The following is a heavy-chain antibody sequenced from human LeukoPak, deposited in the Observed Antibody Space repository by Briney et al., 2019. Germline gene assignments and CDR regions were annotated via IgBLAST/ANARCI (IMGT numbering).Heavy chain of an antibody. CDR1: GFTFSSYA. D-gene: IGHD3-3*01. V-gene: IGHV3-23*01. J-gene: IGHJ4*02. CDR3: AKDLKQYYDFWSGYSATPCFDY. Sequence: GGSLRLSCAASGFTFSSYAMSWVRQAPGKGLEWVSAISGSGGSTYYADSVKGRFTISRDNSKNTLYLQMNSLRAEDTAVYYCAKDLKQYYDFWSGYSATPCFDYWGQGTLVTVSS. CDR2: ISGSGGST.